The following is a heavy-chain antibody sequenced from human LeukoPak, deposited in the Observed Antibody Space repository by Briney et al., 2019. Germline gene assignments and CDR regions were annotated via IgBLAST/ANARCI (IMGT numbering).Heavy chain of an antibody. V-gene: IGHV1-2*02. CDR1: GYTFTGYY. Sequence: ASVKVSCKASGYTFTGYYMHWVRQAPGQGLEWMGCINPNSGGTNYAQKFQGRVTMTRDTSISTAYMELSRLRSDDTAVYYCARSLPLLRYFDWLKFDPWGQGTLVTVSS. D-gene: IGHD3-9*01. CDR3: ARSLPLLRYFDWLKFDP. CDR2: INPNSGGT. J-gene: IGHJ5*02.